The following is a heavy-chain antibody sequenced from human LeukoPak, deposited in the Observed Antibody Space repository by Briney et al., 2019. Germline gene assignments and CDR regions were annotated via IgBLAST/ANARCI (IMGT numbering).Heavy chain of an antibody. Sequence: GASVKVSCKASGYTFTSYGISWVRQAPGQGLEWMGWISAYNGNTNYAQKLQGRVTMTTDASTSTAYMELRSLRSDDTAVYYCASGGDIVVVPAAMLVVYGMDVWGQGTTVTVSS. V-gene: IGHV1-18*01. CDR3: ASGGDIVVVPAAMLVVYGMDV. J-gene: IGHJ6*02. D-gene: IGHD2-2*01. CDR1: GYTFTSYG. CDR2: ISAYNGNT.